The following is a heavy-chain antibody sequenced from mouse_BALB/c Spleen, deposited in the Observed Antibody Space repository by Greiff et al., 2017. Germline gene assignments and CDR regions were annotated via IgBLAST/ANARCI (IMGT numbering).Heavy chain of an antibody. V-gene: IGHV5-9-4*01. CDR3: ARADYYGYRAMDY. CDR2: ISSGGSYT. Sequence: EVKLMESGGGLVKPGGSLKLSCPASGFTFSSYAMSWVRQSPEKRLEWVAEISSGGSYTYYPDTVTGRFTISRDNAKNTLYLEMSSLRSEDTAMYYCARADYYGYRAMDYWGQGTSVTVSS. J-gene: IGHJ4*01. D-gene: IGHD1-2*01. CDR1: GFTFSSYA.